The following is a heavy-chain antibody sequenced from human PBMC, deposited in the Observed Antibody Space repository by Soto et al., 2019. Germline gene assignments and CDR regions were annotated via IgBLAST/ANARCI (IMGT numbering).Heavy chain of an antibody. CDR1: VGSLSNYY. CDR3: ARLDCSSPSCYVGSFYFDY. D-gene: IGHD2-2*01. Sequence: SETLSLTCSVSVGSLSNYYWTWIRQPPGKGLDWIGYIYYSGSTNYNSSLKSRVTISVDTSKNQFSLTLRSVTAADTAVYYCARLDCSSPSCYVGSFYFDYWGQGTLGTVS. V-gene: IGHV4-59*01. J-gene: IGHJ4*02. CDR2: IYYSGST.